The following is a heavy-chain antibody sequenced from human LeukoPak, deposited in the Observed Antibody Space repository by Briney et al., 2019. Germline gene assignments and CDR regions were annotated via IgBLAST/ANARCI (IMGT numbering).Heavy chain of an antibody. D-gene: IGHD6-19*01. V-gene: IGHV1-8*01. CDR2: MNPHTGNT. Sequence: ASVKVSCKASGYTFTSYEINWVRQATGQGLERMGWMNPHTGNTGYAQKFQGRATMTRNTSISTAYMELSSLRVEDTAVYYCARGSGWVTRDRVLDPWGQGTLVTVSS. CDR3: ARGSGWVTRDRVLDP. J-gene: IGHJ5*02. CDR1: GYTFTSYE.